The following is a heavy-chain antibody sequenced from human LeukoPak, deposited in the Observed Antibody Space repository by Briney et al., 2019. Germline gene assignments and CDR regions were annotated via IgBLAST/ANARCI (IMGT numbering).Heavy chain of an antibody. D-gene: IGHD2-2*01. V-gene: IGHV1-69*06. CDR3: ARDFCSSTSCPWYYFDY. CDR2: IIPIFGTA. Sequence: SVKVSRKASGGTFSSYAISWVRQAPGQGLEWMGGIIPIFGTANYAQKFQGRVTITADKSTSTAYMELSSLRSEDTAVYYCARDFCSSTSCPWYYFDYWGQGTLVTVSS. CDR1: GGTFSSYA. J-gene: IGHJ4*02.